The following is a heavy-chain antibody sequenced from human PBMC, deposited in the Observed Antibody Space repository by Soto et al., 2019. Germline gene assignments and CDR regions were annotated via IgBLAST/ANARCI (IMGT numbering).Heavy chain of an antibody. Sequence: SVKLSCKASGGTFSSYAISWVLQAPGQGLEWIGGIIPIFGTANYAQKFQGRVTITADESTSTAYMELSSLRSEDTAVYYCARDSRYCSGGSCSRDYYYYGMDVWGQGTTVTVSS. V-gene: IGHV1-69*13. D-gene: IGHD2-15*01. CDR2: IIPIFGTA. CDR3: ARDSRYCSGGSCSRDYYYYGMDV. J-gene: IGHJ6*02. CDR1: GGTFSSYA.